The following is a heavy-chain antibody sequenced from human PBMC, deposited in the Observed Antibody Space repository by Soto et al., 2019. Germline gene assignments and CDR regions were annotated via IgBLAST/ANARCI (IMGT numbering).Heavy chain of an antibody. D-gene: IGHD6-19*01. J-gene: IGHJ4*02. CDR1: GFTFTSSA. Sequence: ASVKVSCKASGFTFTSSAVQWVRQARGQRLEWIGWIVVGSGNTNYAQKFQERVTITRDMSTSTAYMELSSPRSEDTAVYYCAADGRIAVAGIFDYWGQGTLVTVSS. V-gene: IGHV1-58*01. CDR3: AADGRIAVAGIFDY. CDR2: IVVGSGNT.